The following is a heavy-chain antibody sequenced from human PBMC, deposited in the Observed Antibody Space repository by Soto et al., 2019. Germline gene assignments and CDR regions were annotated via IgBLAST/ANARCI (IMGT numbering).Heavy chain of an antibody. D-gene: IGHD1-1*01. CDR3: VRWKGFGDS. Sequence: EVQLLASGGNSVQPGGSLKLSCAVSGFTISDYGVTWVRQPPGKGLYWVSGFSGSRGKTFYADSVRGRFTISREYSTNTVYLQMDSLGAEDTAVYYCVRWKGFGDSWGQGTLVTVSS. CDR2: FSGSRGKT. V-gene: IGHV3-23*01. CDR1: GFTISDYG. J-gene: IGHJ4*02.